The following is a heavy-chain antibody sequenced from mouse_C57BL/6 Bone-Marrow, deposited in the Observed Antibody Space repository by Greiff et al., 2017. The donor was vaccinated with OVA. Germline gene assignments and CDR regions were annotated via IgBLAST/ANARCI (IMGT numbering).Heavy chain of an antibody. D-gene: IGHD1-1*01. J-gene: IGHJ1*03. Sequence: EVKLMESGAELVRPGASVKLSCTASGFNIKDDYMHWVKQRPEQGLEWIGWIDPENGDTEYASKFQGKATITADTSSNTAYLQLSSLTSEDTAVYYCTTGQTTVVDWYFDVWGTGTTVTVSS. V-gene: IGHV14-4*01. CDR3: TTGQTTVVDWYFDV. CDR1: GFNIKDDY. CDR2: IDPENGDT.